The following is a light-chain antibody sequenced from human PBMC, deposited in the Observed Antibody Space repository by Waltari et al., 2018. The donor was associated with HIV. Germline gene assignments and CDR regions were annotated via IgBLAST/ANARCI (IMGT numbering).Light chain of an antibody. Sequence: DIVMTQSPDSLAVSLGERATINCKSSQSVLYSSNNKNYLAWYQQKPGQPPKLLIYWASTREAGVPDRFSGSGSWTDFTLTISSLQAEDVAVYYCQQYYSTSLTFGGGTKVEIK. CDR1: QSVLYSSNNKNY. J-gene: IGKJ4*01. CDR3: QQYYSTSLT. CDR2: WAS. V-gene: IGKV4-1*01.